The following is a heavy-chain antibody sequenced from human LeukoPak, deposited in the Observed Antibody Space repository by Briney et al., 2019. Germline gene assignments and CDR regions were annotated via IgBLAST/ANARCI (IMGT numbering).Heavy chain of an antibody. Sequence: GGSLRLSCAASGFTFNNYAMNWVRQAPGKGLEWVSVISGSGGTTYYADSVKGRFTISRDNSKNTLHLQMNGLRAEDTAVYYCARGSYGMDVWGQGTTVTVSS. CDR2: ISGSGGTT. CDR3: ARGSYGMDV. CDR1: GFTFNNYA. J-gene: IGHJ6*02. V-gene: IGHV3-23*01.